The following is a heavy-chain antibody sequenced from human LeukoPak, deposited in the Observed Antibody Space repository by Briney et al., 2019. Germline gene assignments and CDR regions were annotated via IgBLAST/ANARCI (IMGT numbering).Heavy chain of an antibody. CDR1: GHSFTSYW. J-gene: IGHJ4*02. CDR3: ARGVSYYDILTGYFYLDY. Sequence: GESLKISCKDSGHSFTSYWIGWVRQMPGKGLEWMGIIYPGDSDTRYSPSFQGQVTISADKSISTAYLQWSSLKASDTAMYYCARGVSYYDILTGYFYLDYWGQGTLVAVSS. V-gene: IGHV5-51*01. CDR2: IYPGDSDT. D-gene: IGHD3-9*01.